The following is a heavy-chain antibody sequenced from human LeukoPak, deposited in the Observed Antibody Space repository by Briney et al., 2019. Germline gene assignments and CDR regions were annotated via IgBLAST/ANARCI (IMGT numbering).Heavy chain of an antibody. CDR2: IKQDGSEK. V-gene: IGHV3-7*01. J-gene: IGHJ4*02. CDR1: GFTFSSYW. D-gene: IGHD2-2*01. CDR3: ARDSRYQLRIRGDFDY. Sequence: GGSLRLSCAASGFTFSSYWMSWVRQAPGKGLEWVANIKQDGSEKYYVDSVKGRFTISRDNAKNSLYLQMNSLRAEDTAVYYCARDSRYQLRIRGDFDYWGQGTLVTVSS.